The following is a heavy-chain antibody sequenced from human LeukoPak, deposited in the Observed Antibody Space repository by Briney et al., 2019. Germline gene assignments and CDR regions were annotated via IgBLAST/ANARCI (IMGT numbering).Heavy chain of an antibody. Sequence: SETLSLTCTVSGGSISSSTYYWGWIRQPPGKGLEWIGSVYYTGSTYYNPSLKSRITILLDTSKNQFSLKLSSVTAADTAVYYCARETTPIATTYYGMDVWGQGTTVTVSS. CDR1: GGSISSSTYY. V-gene: IGHV4-39*07. J-gene: IGHJ6*02. CDR3: ARETTPIATTYYGMDV. CDR2: VYYTGST. D-gene: IGHD6-13*01.